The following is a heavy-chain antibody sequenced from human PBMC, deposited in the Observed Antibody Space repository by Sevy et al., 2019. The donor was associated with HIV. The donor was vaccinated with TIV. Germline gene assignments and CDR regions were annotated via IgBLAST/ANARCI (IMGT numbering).Heavy chain of an antibody. CDR3: ARVGYCSSTSGYAGWFDP. CDR1: GYTFTSYG. Sequence: ASVKVSCKASGYTFTSYGISWVRQAPGQGLEWMGWISAYNGNTNYAQKLQGRVTMTTDTSTSTAYMGLMSLRSDDTAVYYCARVGYCSSTSGYAGWFDPWGQGTLVTVSS. V-gene: IGHV1-18*01. J-gene: IGHJ5*02. D-gene: IGHD2-2*01. CDR2: ISAYNGNT.